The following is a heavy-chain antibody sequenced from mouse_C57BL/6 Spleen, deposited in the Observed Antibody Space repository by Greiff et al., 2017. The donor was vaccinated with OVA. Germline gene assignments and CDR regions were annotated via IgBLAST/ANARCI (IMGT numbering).Heavy chain of an antibody. Sequence: EVQLQQSGPELVKPGASVKISCKASGYTFTDYYMNWVKQSHGKSLEWIGDINPNNGGTSYNQKFKGKATLTVDKSSSTAYMELRSLTSEDSAVYYGARGGNYYGSAWFAYWGQGTLVTVSA. CDR2: INPNNGGT. V-gene: IGHV1-26*01. D-gene: IGHD1-1*01. CDR1: GYTFTDYY. J-gene: IGHJ3*01. CDR3: ARGGNYYGSAWFAY.